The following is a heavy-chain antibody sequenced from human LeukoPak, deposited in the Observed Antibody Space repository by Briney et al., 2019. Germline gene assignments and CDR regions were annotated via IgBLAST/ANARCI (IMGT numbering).Heavy chain of an antibody. CDR3: ARAGRLYSSGWSEYFQH. CDR1: GGSISSYY. CDR2: ISYSGST. J-gene: IGHJ1*01. D-gene: IGHD6-13*01. V-gene: IGHV4-59*01. Sequence: SETLSLTCTVSGGSISSYYWSWIRQPPGKALEWIAYISYSGSTIYNPFLKSRVTISVATSKNQFSLRLSSVTAADTAVYYCARAGRLYSSGWSEYFQHWGQGTLVTVSS.